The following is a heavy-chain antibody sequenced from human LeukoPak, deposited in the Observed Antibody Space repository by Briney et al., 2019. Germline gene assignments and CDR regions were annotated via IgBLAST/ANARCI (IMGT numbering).Heavy chain of an antibody. CDR3: ARATSHDSGRFY. V-gene: IGHV3-30*04. D-gene: IGHD5-12*01. J-gene: IGHJ4*02. CDR1: GFTFSSYA. Sequence: GGSLRLSCAASGFTFSSYAMHWFRKAPAKGLRWVAVISYDGSNKYYADSVKGRFTISRDNSKNTLYLQMNSLRAEDTAVYYCARATSHDSGRFYWGQGTLVTVSS. CDR2: ISYDGSNK.